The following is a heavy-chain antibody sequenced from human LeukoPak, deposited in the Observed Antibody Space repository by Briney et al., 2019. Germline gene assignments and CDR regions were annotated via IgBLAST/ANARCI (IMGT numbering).Heavy chain of an antibody. D-gene: IGHD4-11*01. CDR1: GVSISSYY. CDR2: IYYSGST. J-gene: IGHJ4*02. V-gene: IGHV4-59*06. CDR3: ASWSTLTTIFFDN. Sequence: NSSETLSLTCTVSGVSISSYYWSWIRQPPGKGLELIGYIYYSGSTYYNPSLKSRVTISLDTSKNQFSLKLSSVTAADTAVYYCASWSTLTTIFFDNWGQGTLVTVSS.